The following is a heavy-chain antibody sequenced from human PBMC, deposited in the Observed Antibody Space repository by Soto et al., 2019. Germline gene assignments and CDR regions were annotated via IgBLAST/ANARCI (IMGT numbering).Heavy chain of an antibody. J-gene: IGHJ4*02. CDR3: ARAAGIAAAFDY. D-gene: IGHD6-13*01. CDR1: GGTFSSYA. V-gene: IGHV1-69*06. Sequence: QVQLVQSGAEVKKPGSSVKVSCKASGGTFSSYAISWVRQAPGQGLEWMGGSIPIFGTANYAQKFQGRVTITADKSTSTAYMGLSSLRAEDTAVYYCARAAGIAAAFDYWGQGTLVTVSS. CDR2: SIPIFGTA.